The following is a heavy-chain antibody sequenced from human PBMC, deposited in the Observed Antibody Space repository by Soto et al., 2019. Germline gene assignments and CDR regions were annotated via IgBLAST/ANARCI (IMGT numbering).Heavy chain of an antibody. CDR1: GYTLTSHD. D-gene: IGHD1-1*01. CDR3: ARYNWDAPSYYGMDV. Sequence: QVQLVQSGAEEKKPGASVKVSCKASGYTLTSHDMHLVRQAPGQRLEWMGWINAGNGNTEYSQKFLDRVTITRDTSASTVYMELSGLRSEDTAVYYCARYNWDAPSYYGMDVWGQGTTVTVSS. CDR2: INAGNGNT. J-gene: IGHJ6*02. V-gene: IGHV1-3*05.